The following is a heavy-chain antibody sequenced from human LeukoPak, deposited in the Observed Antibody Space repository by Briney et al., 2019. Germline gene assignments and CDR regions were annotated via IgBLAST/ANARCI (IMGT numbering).Heavy chain of an antibody. D-gene: IGHD2-15*01. J-gene: IGHJ4*02. CDR2: IYYSRST. CDR1: GGSISSSSYY. Sequence: PSETLSLTCTVSGGSISSSSYYWGWIRQPPGKGLEWIGGIYYSRSTYYNPSLKSRVTISVDTSKNQFSLKLSSVTAADTAVYYCARYQGYCSGGSCYHYFDYWGQGTLVTVSS. CDR3: ARYQGYCSGGSCYHYFDY. V-gene: IGHV4-39*01.